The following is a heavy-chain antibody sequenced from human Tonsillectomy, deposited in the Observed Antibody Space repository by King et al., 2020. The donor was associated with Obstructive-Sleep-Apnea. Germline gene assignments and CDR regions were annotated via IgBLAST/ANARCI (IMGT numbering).Heavy chain of an antibody. V-gene: IGHV4-31*03. Sequence: VQLQESGPGLVKPSQTLSLTCTVSGASISSGGYYWSWIRQHPGKGLEWIGYIYYSATTYYHPSLKSRVTISVDTSQNQFSLKLSSVTAADTAGYYCARDRPLGPLDYWGQGTLVTVSS. J-gene: IGHJ4*02. CDR1: GASISSGGYY. CDR2: IYYSATT. CDR3: ARDRPLGPLDY.